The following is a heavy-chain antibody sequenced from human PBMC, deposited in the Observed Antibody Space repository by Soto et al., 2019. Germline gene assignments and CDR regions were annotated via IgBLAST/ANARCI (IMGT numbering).Heavy chain of an antibody. CDR2: IYCDDDK. Sequence: QITLKESGPTLVKPTQTLTLTCTFSGFSLSTSGVGVGWIRQPPGKALEWLALIYCDDDKRYSPSLKSRLTITKDTSKHPVVLTMPNMDPVDTATYYCAHTSLQRVGGSYSFDYWGQGTLVTVSS. J-gene: IGHJ4*02. CDR3: AHTSLQRVGGSYSFDY. CDR1: GFSLSTSGVG. D-gene: IGHD1-26*01. V-gene: IGHV2-5*02.